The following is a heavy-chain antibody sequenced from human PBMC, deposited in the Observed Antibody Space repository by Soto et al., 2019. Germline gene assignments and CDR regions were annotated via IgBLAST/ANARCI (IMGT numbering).Heavy chain of an antibody. D-gene: IGHD3-22*01. CDR2: IKQDGSQK. J-gene: IGHJ4*02. CDR1: GLTFSSYW. CDR3: ASVYYYDSSGYSPGGY. V-gene: IGHV3-7*01. Sequence: GGSLRLSCAASGLTFSSYWMSWVRQAPGKGLEWVANIKQDGSQKYYVDSVKGRFTISRDNAKNSLYLQMNSLRVEDTAVYYCASVYYYDSSGYSPGGYWGQGTLVTVPQ.